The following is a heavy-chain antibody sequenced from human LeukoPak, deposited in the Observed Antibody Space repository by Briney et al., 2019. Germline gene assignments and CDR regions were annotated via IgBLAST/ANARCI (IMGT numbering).Heavy chain of an antibody. CDR3: ARAAYSGSYHSDY. V-gene: IGHV4-34*01. D-gene: IGHD1-26*01. Sequence: PSETLSLTCGVYGGSFSGYYWSWIHQPPGKGLEWIGQINHSGNTNYNPSLKSRVTISVDTSKNQFSLKLSSVTAADTAVYYCARAAYSGSYHSDYWGQGTLVTVSS. CDR2: INHSGNT. CDR1: GGSFSGYY. J-gene: IGHJ4*02.